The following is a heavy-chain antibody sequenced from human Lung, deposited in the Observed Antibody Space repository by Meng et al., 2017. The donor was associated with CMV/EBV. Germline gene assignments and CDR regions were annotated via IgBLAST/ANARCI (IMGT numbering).Heavy chain of an antibody. D-gene: IGHD2-2*02. J-gene: IGHJ4*02. CDR2: INHSGST. CDR3: ARGRRGKAPQNTYCSSTSCYMWNSSSSPGGYYFDY. CDR1: GGSFSGYY. V-gene: IGHV4-34*01. Sequence: SETLSLTCAVYGGSFSGYYWSWIRQPPGKGLEWIGEINHSGSTNYNPSLKSRVTISVDTSKNQFSLKLSSVTAADTAVYYCARGRRGKAPQNTYCSSTSCYMWNSSSSPGGYYFDYWGQGTLVTVSS.